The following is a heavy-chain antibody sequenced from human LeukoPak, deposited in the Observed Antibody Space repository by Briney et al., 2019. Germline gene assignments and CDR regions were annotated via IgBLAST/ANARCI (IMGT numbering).Heavy chain of an antibody. CDR2: IYPGDSAT. CDR1: GYSFTSYW. D-gene: IGHD3-22*01. V-gene: IGHV5-51*01. J-gene: IGHJ4*02. CDR3: ARAVTMTKGMLDY. Sequence: GESLKISCKGSGYSFTSYWIGWVRQMPGKGLEWMGIIYPGDSATRYSPSFQGQVTISADKSISTAYLQWSSLKASDTAMYYCARAVTMTKGMLDYWGQGTLVTVSS.